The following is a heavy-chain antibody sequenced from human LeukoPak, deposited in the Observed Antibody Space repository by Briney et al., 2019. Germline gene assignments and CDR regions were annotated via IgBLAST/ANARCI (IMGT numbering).Heavy chain of an antibody. CDR3: AKVVGHSSGWYFDY. J-gene: IGHJ4*02. CDR2: ISGGGDAT. D-gene: IGHD6-19*01. V-gene: IGHV3-23*01. CDR1: DFSFITYA. Sequence: GGSLRLSCAASDFSFITYAMSWVRQAPGKGLEWVSTISGGGDATYYADSVKGRFTISRDNSKNTLYLQMNSLRAEDTGVYYCAKVVGHSSGWYFDYWGQGTLVTVSS.